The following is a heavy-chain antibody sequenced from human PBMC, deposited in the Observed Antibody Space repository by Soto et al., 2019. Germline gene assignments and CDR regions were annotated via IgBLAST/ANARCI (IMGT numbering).Heavy chain of an antibody. CDR2: INAGNGNT. CDR1: GYTFTSYA. Sequence: ASVKVSCKASGYTFTSYAMHWVRQAPGQRLEWMGWINAGNGNTKYSQKFQGRFTISRDNAKNSFYLQLNSLRVEDTAVYYCAREMGVTPYYFDYWGQGTLVTVSS. CDR3: AREMGVTPYYFDY. D-gene: IGHD1-26*01. J-gene: IGHJ4*02. V-gene: IGHV1-3*01.